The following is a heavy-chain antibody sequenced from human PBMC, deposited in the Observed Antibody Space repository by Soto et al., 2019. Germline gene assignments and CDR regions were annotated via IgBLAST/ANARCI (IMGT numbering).Heavy chain of an antibody. V-gene: IGHV1-69*02. Sequence: SVKVSCKASGDTFSFYSINWVRQAPGLGLEWMGRINPILSVSNYAQKFQGRVTITADKSTSTAYMELSSLRSEDTAMYYCATNYGSGYRAFDYWGQGALVTVSS. CDR3: ATNYGSGYRAFDY. J-gene: IGHJ4*02. CDR2: INPILSVS. CDR1: GDTFSFYS. D-gene: IGHD3-10*01.